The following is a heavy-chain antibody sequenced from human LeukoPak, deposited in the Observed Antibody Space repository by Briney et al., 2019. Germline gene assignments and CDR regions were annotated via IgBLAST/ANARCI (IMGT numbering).Heavy chain of an antibody. D-gene: IGHD6-19*01. V-gene: IGHV3-48*03. CDR2: ISSSGSTI. J-gene: IGHJ4*02. Sequence: GGSLRLSCAASGFTFSSYEMNWVRQAPGKGLEWVSYISSSGSTIYYADSVKGRFTISRDNSKNTLYLQMNSLRAEDTAVYYCAKSGRGWYFVDYWGQGTLVTVSS. CDR1: GFTFSSYE. CDR3: AKSGRGWYFVDY.